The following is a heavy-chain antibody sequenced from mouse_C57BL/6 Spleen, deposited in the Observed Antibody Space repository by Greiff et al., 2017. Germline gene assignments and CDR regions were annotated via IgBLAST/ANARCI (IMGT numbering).Heavy chain of an antibody. CDR2: IDPNSGGT. V-gene: IGHV1-72*01. D-gene: IGHD1-1*01. J-gene: IGHJ2*01. Sequence: QVQLKQPGAELVKPGASVKLSCKASGYTFTSYWMHWVKQRPGRGLEWIGRIDPNSGGTKYNEKFKSKATLTVDKPSSTAYMQLSSLTSGDSAVYYCARWADYGGDFDYWGQGTTLTVSS. CDR3: ARWADYGGDFDY. CDR1: GYTFTSYW.